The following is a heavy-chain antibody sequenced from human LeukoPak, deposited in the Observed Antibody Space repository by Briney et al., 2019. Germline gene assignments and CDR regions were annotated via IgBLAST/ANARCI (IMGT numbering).Heavy chain of an antibody. CDR3: AKSLIGLIGMIVADY. V-gene: IGHV3-23*01. CDR1: GFTFSSYE. J-gene: IGHJ4*02. CDR2: ISSSGSTT. Sequence: GGSLRLSCAASGFTFSSYEMNWVRQAPGKGLEWVSYISSSGSTTYYADSVKGRFTISRDNSKNTLYLQMNSLRAEDTAVYYCAKSLIGLIGMIVADYWGQGTLVTVSS. D-gene: IGHD3-22*01.